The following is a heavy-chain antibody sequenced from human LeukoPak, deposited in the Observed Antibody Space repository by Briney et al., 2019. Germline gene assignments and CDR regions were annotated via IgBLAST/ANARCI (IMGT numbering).Heavy chain of an antibody. Sequence: PGGSLRLSCRGSGFTFGDHAMSWVRQAPGKGLEWVGFISCKGYRGNNAYAASGKGRFTISRDDSASIAYLQMNSLKTEDTAVYYCARGPIQLWIHNAMDVWGQGTTVTVSS. J-gene: IGHJ6*02. CDR2: ISCKGYRGNN. CDR1: GFTFGDHA. CDR3: ARGPIQLWIHNAMDV. V-gene: IGHV3-49*04. D-gene: IGHD5-18*01.